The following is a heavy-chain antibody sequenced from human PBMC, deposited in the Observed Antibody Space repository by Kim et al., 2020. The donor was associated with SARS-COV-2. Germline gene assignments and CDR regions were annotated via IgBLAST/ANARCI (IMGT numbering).Heavy chain of an antibody. Sequence: NCNPTLKSRVTISVDTSKNQFALMLGSVTAADTAVYYCAREGTTDAFDIWGQGTMVTVSS. CDR3: AREGTTDAFDI. D-gene: IGHD1-1*01. V-gene: IGHV4-59*01. J-gene: IGHJ3*02.